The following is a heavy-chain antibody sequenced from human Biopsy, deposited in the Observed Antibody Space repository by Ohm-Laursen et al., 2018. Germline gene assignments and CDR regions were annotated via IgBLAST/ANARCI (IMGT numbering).Heavy chain of an antibody. V-gene: IGHV1-46*01. D-gene: IGHD6-19*01. Sequence: ASVKVSCKASGYSFSSYYMHWVRQAPGQGLEWMGMINPSGSTTSYPQIFQGGVTMTRDTSKSTVYMELSSLRSADTAVYFCARNTGWYGDLYYFDYWGQGTLVTVSS. J-gene: IGHJ4*02. CDR3: ARNTGWYGDLYYFDY. CDR2: INPSGSTT. CDR1: GYSFSSYY.